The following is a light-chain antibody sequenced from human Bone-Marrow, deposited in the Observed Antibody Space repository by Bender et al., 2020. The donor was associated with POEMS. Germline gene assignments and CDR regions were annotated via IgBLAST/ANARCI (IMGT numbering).Light chain of an antibody. Sequence: SYGLTQPPSVSVSPGHTANITCSGDQLGDQYASWYQLKPGQSPVLVIYEDNKRPSGIPERFSGSNAGNIATLTISRVEAGDEADYYCQVWDSSSDHVIFGGGTKLTVL. CDR1: QLGDQY. J-gene: IGLJ2*01. CDR2: EDN. CDR3: QVWDSSSDHVI. V-gene: IGLV3-1*01.